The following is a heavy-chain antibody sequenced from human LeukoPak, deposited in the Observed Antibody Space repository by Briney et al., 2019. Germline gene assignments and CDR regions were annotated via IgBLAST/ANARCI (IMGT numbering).Heavy chain of an antibody. CDR3: ARPISPGAADAFDI. Sequence: PSETLSLTCTVSGGPMSRYYWSWIRQPTGKGLEWIGRIYTSGSTNYNPSLKSRVTMSVDTPKNQFSLKLSSVTAADTAVYYCARPISPGAADAFDIWGQGTMVTVSS. D-gene: IGHD1-26*01. CDR1: GGPMSRYY. J-gene: IGHJ3*02. CDR2: IYTSGST. V-gene: IGHV4-4*07.